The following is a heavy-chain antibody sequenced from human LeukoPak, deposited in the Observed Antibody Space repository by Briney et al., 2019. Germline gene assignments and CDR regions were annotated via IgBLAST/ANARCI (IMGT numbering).Heavy chain of an antibody. CDR2: IYYSGST. Sequence: SETLSLTCTVSGGSISSYYWSWIRQPPGKGLEWIGYIYYSGSTNYNPSLKSRVTISVDTSKNQFSLKLSSVTAADTAVYYCARVERHYYDSRYAAFDIWGQGTMVTVSS. CDR1: GGSISSYY. V-gene: IGHV4-59*01. D-gene: IGHD3-22*01. J-gene: IGHJ3*02. CDR3: ARVERHYYDSRYAAFDI.